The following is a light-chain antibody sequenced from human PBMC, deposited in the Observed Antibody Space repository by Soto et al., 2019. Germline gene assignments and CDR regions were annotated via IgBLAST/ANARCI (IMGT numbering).Light chain of an antibody. CDR3: GTWDSSLSAGV. J-gene: IGLJ2*01. Sequence: QSVLTQPPSVSAAPGQKVTISCSGSNSNIGNNYVSWYQQLPGTAPKLLTYDNDKRPSGIPDRFSGSKSGTSATLAITGLQTGDEADYYCGTWDSSLSAGVFGGGTKVTVL. V-gene: IGLV1-51*01. CDR2: DND. CDR1: NSNIGNNY.